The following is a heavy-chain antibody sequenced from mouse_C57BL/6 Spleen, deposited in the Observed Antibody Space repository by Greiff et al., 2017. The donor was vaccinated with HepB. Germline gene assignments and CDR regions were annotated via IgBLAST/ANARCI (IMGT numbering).Heavy chain of an antibody. V-gene: IGHV14-1*01. CDR2: IDPEDGDT. D-gene: IGHD1-1*01. J-gene: IGHJ2*01. Sequence: EVQLQQSGAELVRPGASVKLSCTASGFNIKDYYMHWVKQRPEQGLEWIGRIDPEDGDTEYAPKFQGKATMTADTSSNTAYLQLSSLTSEDTAVYYCTAYYYGSSYNYWGQGTTLTVSS. CDR3: TAYYYGSSYNY. CDR1: GFNIKDYY.